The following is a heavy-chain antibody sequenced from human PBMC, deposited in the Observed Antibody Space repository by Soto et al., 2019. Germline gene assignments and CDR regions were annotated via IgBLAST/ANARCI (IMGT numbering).Heavy chain of an antibody. Sequence: QVQLVESGGGVVQPGRSLRLSCAASGFTFSSYAMHWVRQAPGKGLEWVAVISYDGSNKYYADSVKGRFTISRDNSKNTLYLQMNSLRAEDTAVYYCARQRQLAEWRYFDYWGQGTLVTVSS. CDR2: ISYDGSNK. V-gene: IGHV3-30-3*01. CDR3: ARQRQLAEWRYFDY. J-gene: IGHJ4*02. CDR1: GFTFSSYA. D-gene: IGHD1-1*01.